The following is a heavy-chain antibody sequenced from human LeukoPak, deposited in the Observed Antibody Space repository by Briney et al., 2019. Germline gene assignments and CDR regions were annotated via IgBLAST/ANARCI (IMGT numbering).Heavy chain of an antibody. CDR3: PTHVSIVAPATLNYGDNWFDP. V-gene: IGHV4-39*01. CDR2: IYYRGTT. D-gene: IGHD2-2*01. CDR1: GGSISSSIFY. Sequence: SETLSLTCTVSGGSISSSIFYWGWIRQPPGKGLEWIGSIYYRGTTYYNPSLKRRVTICVDTSKTQFSLTLTSVTAADPDIYYRPTHVSIVAPATLNYGDNWFDPWGQGTLVIVSS. J-gene: IGHJ5*02.